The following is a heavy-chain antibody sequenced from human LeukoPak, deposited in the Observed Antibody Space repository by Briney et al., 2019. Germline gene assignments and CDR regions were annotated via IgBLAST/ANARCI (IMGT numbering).Heavy chain of an antibody. J-gene: IGHJ4*02. CDR1: GFTFSSCD. V-gene: IGHV3-23*01. CDR2: ISDNAGST. Sequence: GGSLRLSCAASGFTFSSCDMSWVRQAPGKGLEWVSVISDNAGSTYYADSVKGRFTISRDNSKNTLYLQMNSLRAEDTAVYYCAKEGVTAVVPYYFDYWGQGTLVTVSS. D-gene: IGHD5-18*01. CDR3: AKEGVTAVVPYYFDY.